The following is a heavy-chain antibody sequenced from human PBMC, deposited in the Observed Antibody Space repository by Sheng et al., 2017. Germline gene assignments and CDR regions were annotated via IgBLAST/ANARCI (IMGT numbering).Heavy chain of an antibody. CDR3: ARDCDKRTRTNCVTHGLDA. D-gene: IGHD1-1*01. CDR2: ISRTGEFT. J-gene: IGHJ6*02. Sequence: EVQLVESGGGLVQPGRSLRLSCAASGFNFDDYAMHWVRQAPGKGLEWVALISRTGEFTYYADYVKGRFTISRDNAKNSVYLQMNSLRAEDTAVYYCARDCDKRTRTNCVTHGLDAWGLGTTVTVSS. V-gene: IGHV3-48*03. CDR1: GFNFDDYA.